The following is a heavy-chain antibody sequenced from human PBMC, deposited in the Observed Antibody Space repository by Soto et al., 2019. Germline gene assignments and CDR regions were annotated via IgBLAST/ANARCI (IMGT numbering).Heavy chain of an antibody. V-gene: IGHV3-74*01. CDR3: ARDHDTTGNWFDP. CDR2: IKSDGSTT. Sequence: GGSLRLSYAASGFTFSSYWMHWVRQAPGKGLVWVSRIKSDGSTTTYADSVRGRFTISRDNAKNTLYLQMNSLRAEDTAVYYYARDHDTTGNWFDPWGQGTLVTVSS. CDR1: GFTFSSYW. J-gene: IGHJ5*02.